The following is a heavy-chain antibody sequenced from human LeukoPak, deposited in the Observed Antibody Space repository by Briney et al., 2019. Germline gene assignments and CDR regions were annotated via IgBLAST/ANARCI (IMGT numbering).Heavy chain of an antibody. CDR2: ISYDGSNK. CDR3: ASPNNYYGMDV. V-gene: IGHV3-30-3*01. Sequence: GGSLRLSCAASGFTFSSYAMHWVRQAPGKGLEWVAVISYDGSNKYYADSVKGRFTISRDNSKNTLYLQMNSLRAEDTAVYYCASPNNYYGMDVWGQGTTVTASS. CDR1: GFTFSSYA. J-gene: IGHJ6*02.